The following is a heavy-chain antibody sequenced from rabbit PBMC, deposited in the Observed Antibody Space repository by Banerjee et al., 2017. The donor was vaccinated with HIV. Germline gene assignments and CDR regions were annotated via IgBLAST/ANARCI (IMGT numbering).Heavy chain of an antibody. V-gene: IGHV1S43*01. D-gene: IGHD1-1*01. CDR2: IYPTYGAT. CDR1: GIDFSSSFW. CDR3: ARVTGYGSTSGHPTRLDL. J-gene: IGHJ3*01. Sequence: QEQLVESGGGLVTPGGSLKLTCKASGIDFSSSFWISWVRQTPGKGLEWIGCIYPTYGATDYASWVNGRFTISLDNAQNTVFLQMTSLTAADTATYFCARVTGYGSTSGHPTRLDLWGPGTLVTV.